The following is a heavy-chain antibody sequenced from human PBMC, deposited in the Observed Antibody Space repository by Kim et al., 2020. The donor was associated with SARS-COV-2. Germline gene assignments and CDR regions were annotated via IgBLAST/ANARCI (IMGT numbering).Heavy chain of an antibody. Sequence: SETLSLTCTVSGGSVSSGSYYWSWIRQPPGKGLEWIGYIYYSGSTNYNPSLKSRVTKPVDTSKNQFSLKLSSVTAADTAVYYCARATQTKLWFGELSADPIHIWGQGTLVTVSS. V-gene: IGHV4-61*01. D-gene: IGHD3-10*01. CDR1: GGSVSSGSYY. CDR2: IYYSGST. J-gene: IGHJ4*02. CDR3: ARATQTKLWFGELSADPIHI.